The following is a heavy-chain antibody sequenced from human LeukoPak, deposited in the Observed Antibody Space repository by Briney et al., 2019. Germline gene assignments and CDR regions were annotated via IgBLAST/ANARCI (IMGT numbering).Heavy chain of an antibody. CDR3: ARENKYGAGYYMDV. Sequence: PSETLSLTCTVSGGSISSGSYYWSWIRQPAGKGLEWIGRIYTSGSTNYNPSLKSRVTISVDTSKNQFSLKLSSLTAAHTAVYYCARENKYGAGYYMDVWGKGTTVTVSS. J-gene: IGHJ6*03. V-gene: IGHV4-61*02. D-gene: IGHD4-17*01. CDR2: IYTSGST. CDR1: GGSISSGSYY.